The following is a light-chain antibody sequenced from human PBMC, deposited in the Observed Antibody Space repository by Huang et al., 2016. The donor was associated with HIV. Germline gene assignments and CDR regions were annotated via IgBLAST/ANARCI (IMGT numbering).Light chain of an antibody. CDR2: SAS. V-gene: IGKV1-39*01. J-gene: IGKJ4*01. CDR1: QSLNNY. CDR3: QQTFRVPLT. Sequence: DLQMTQSPSSLSASVGDRVTITCRASQSLNNYLNWYQQKPGKAPNLLIYSASTLQSGVPPRFSGGVSGTVFTLTISNLQPEDYATYYCQQTFRVPLTFGGGTKVEIK.